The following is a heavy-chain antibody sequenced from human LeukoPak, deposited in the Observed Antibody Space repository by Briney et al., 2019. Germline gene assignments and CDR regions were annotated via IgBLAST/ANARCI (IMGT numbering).Heavy chain of an antibody. CDR3: AKTLRDLFSSYYYYYMDV. CDR1: GGSINTYY. J-gene: IGHJ6*03. V-gene: IGHV4-59*01. Sequence: SETLSLTCTVSGGSINTYYWSWIRQPPGKGPEWIGYIYYSGSTNYNPSLKSRVTISVDTSKNQFSLKLSSVTVADTAVYYCAKTLRDLFSSYYYYYMDVWGKGTTVTVSS. CDR2: IYYSGST. D-gene: IGHD3-10*01.